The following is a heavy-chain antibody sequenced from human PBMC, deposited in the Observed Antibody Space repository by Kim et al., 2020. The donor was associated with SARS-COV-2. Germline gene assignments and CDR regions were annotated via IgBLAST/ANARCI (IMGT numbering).Heavy chain of an antibody. J-gene: IGHJ3*02. CDR2: IYPGDSDT. CDR1: GYSFTSYW. V-gene: IGHV5-51*01. Sequence: GESLKISCKGSGYSFTSYWIGWVRQMPGKGLEWMGIIYPGDSDTRYSPSFQGQVTISADKSISTAYLQWSSLKASDTAMYYCARHLLWFGELLHNAFDIWGQGTMVTVSS. CDR3: ARHLLWFGELLHNAFDI. D-gene: IGHD3-10*01.